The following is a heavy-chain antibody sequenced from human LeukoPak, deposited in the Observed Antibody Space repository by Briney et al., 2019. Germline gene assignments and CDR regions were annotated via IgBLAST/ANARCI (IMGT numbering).Heavy chain of an antibody. V-gene: IGHV4-38-2*01. J-gene: IGHJ4*02. CDR3: ARVPAKTPEYSSRLYYFDY. CDR2: IFHSGST. CDR1: GYSISRGYY. Sequence: PSETLSLTCAVSGYSISRGYYWGWIRQPPGRGLEWFGGIFHSGSTYYSPSIKSRVTISVDASKNQFSLKLSSVTAADTAVYYCARVPAKTPEYSSRLYYFDYWGQGTLVTVSS. D-gene: IGHD6-13*01.